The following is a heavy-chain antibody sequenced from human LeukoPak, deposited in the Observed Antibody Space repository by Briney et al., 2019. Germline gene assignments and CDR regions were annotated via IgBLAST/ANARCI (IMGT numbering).Heavy chain of an antibody. J-gene: IGHJ4*02. D-gene: IGHD5-24*01. CDR2: ISGRGGDT. CDR3: AKDRGFTLRDGGMLDY. CDR1: GFSFSTLT. V-gene: IGHV3-23*01. Sequence: GGSLRLSWAASGFSFSTLTMSWVRQVAGKGLEWGSCISGRGGDTYEEESVRGRFTISRDDSKNPLCLQMTTLRAEDTAIYYCAKDRGFTLRDGGMLDYWGQGSLVTVSS.